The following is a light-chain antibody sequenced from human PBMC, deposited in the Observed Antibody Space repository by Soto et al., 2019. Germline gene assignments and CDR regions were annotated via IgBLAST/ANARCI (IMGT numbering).Light chain of an antibody. J-gene: IGKJ1*01. CDR2: GAS. CDR3: QQYNNWWT. CDR1: QSVSSS. V-gene: IGKV3-15*01. Sequence: EIVMTQSPATLSVSPGERATLSCRANQSVSSSLAWYQQKPGQAPRLLIYGASTRATGIPARFSGSGSGTEFTLTISSPQSEDFAVYYCQQYNNWWTFGQGTKVEVK.